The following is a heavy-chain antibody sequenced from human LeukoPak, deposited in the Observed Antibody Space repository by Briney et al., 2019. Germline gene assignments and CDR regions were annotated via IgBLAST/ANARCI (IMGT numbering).Heavy chain of an antibody. Sequence: GASVKVSCKASGYTFTSYYMHWVRQAPGQGLEWMGVINPSGGSTSYAQKFQGRVTMTMDTSTSTVYMELSSLRSEDTAVYYCARVTAGGERSSELDYWGQGTLVTVSS. CDR1: GYTFTSYY. J-gene: IGHJ4*02. V-gene: IGHV1-46*01. D-gene: IGHD2-8*02. CDR3: ARVTAGGERSSELDY. CDR2: INPSGGST.